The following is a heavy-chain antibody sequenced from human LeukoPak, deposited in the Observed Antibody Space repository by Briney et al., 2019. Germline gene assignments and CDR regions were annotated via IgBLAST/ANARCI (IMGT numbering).Heavy chain of an antibody. D-gene: IGHD1-1*01. J-gene: IGHJ4*02. V-gene: IGHV1-18*01. Sequence: ASVKVSCKASGYTFTSYGIRWVRQAPGQGLEWMGWISAYNGNTNYAQKLQGRVTMTTDTSTSTAYMELRSLRSDDTAVYYCARDNNWNDRNYFDYWGQGTLVTVSS. CDR1: GYTFTSYG. CDR3: ARDNNWNDRNYFDY. CDR2: ISAYNGNT.